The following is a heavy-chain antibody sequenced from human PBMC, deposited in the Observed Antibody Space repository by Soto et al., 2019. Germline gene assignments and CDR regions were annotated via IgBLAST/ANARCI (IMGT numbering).Heavy chain of an antibody. V-gene: IGHV1-2*02. CDR1: GYPLTAKY. CDR3: AKGGSSWTEWFDP. J-gene: IGHJ5*02. CDR2: INPSSGGT. D-gene: IGHD6-13*01. Sequence: ASVKVSCKASGYPLTAKYLHWVRQAPGQGLEWMGWINPSSGGTKEAQKFRGRVTMTRDTSISAAYMELSRLTSDDTAVYYCAKGGSSWTEWFDPWGQGTLVTLSS.